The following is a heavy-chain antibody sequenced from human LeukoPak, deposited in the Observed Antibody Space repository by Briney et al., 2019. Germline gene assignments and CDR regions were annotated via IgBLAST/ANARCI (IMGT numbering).Heavy chain of an antibody. J-gene: IGHJ4*02. V-gene: IGHV1-69*05. CDR1: GGTFSSYA. CDR2: IIPIFGTA. Sequence: SVKVSCKASGGTFSSYAISWVRQAPGQGLEWMGGIIPIFGTANYAQKFRGRVTITTDESTSTAYMELSSLRSEDTAVYYCARDAFCSSTSCYTAGFDYWGQGTLVTVSS. CDR3: ARDAFCSSTSCYTAGFDY. D-gene: IGHD2-2*02.